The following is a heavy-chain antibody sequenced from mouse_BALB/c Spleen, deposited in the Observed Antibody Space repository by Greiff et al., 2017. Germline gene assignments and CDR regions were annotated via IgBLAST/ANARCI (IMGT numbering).Heavy chain of an antibody. CDR3: ARGGRHYYAMDY. V-gene: IGHV1-87*01. Sequence: QVQLQQSGAELARPGASVKLSCKASGYTFTSYWMQWVKQRPGQGLEWIGAINRGDGDTRYTQKFKGKATLTADKSSSTAYMQLSSMASEDSAVYYCARGGRHYYAMDYWGQGTSVTVSS. D-gene: IGHD3-2*02. J-gene: IGHJ4*01. CDR2: INRGDGDT. CDR1: GYTFTSYW.